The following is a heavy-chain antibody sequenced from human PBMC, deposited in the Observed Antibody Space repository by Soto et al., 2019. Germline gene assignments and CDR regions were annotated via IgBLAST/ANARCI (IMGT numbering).Heavy chain of an antibody. CDR1: GFTFSSYA. D-gene: IGHD5-18*01. J-gene: IGHJ3*02. Sequence: EVQLLESGGGLVQPGGSLRLSCAASGFTFSSYAMSWVRQAPGKGLECVSTISGSGGSTYYTDSVKGRFTISRDNSKNTLYLQMNSLRAEDTAVYYCAKGFEGSWIQLWLPGAFDIWGQGTMVTVSS. CDR3: AKGFEGSWIQLWLPGAFDI. CDR2: ISGSGGST. V-gene: IGHV3-23*01.